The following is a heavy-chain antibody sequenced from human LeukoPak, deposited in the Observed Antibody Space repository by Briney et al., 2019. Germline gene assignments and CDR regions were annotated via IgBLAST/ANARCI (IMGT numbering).Heavy chain of an antibody. D-gene: IGHD3-10*01. CDR3: ARHTIRGVVFDY. CDR2: ISDTGNT. J-gene: IGHJ4*02. V-gene: IGHV4-59*08. Sequence: SQTLSLTCTVSGGSITTDYWSWIRQPPGKGLESIGYISDTGNTIYNTSLESRVSISVDTSKNQFSLKLSSVTAADTAVYYCARHTIRGVVFDYWGQGTRVTVSS. CDR1: GGSITTDY.